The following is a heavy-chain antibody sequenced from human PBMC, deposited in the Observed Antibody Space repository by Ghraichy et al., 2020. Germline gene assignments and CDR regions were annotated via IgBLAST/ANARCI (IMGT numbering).Heavy chain of an antibody. CDR1: GFTFSSYS. V-gene: IGHV3-48*02. Sequence: GGSLRLSCAASGFTFSSYSMNWVRQAPGKGLEWVSYISSSSSTIYYFDSVKGRFTISRDNAKNSLSLQMNSLRDEDTVVYYCARPGKGSGWYADDHWGQGTLVTVSS. J-gene: IGHJ4*02. CDR2: ISSSSSTI. CDR3: ARPGKGSGWYADDH. D-gene: IGHD6-19*01.